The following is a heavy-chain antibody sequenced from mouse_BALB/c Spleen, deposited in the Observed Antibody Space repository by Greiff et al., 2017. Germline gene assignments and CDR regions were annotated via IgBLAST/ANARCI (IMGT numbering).Heavy chain of an antibody. V-gene: IGHV2-9*02. CDR3: ARAYYGNYEAPWFAY. Sequence: VQLQQSGPGLVAPSQSLSITCTVSGFSLTSYGVHWVRQPPGKGLEWLGVIWAGGSTNYNSALMSRLSISKDNSKSQVFLKMNSLQTDDTAMYYCARAYYGNYEAPWFAYWGQGTLVTVSA. J-gene: IGHJ3*01. D-gene: IGHD2-10*01. CDR1: GFSLTSYG. CDR2: IWAGGST.